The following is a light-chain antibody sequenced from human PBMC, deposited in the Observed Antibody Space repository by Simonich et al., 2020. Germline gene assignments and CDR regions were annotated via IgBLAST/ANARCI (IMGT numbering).Light chain of an antibody. CDR2: EAS. J-gene: IGKJ5*01. CDR3: QQRSNWPPIT. CDR1: QSVSSY. V-gene: IGKV3-11*01. Sequence: EIVLTQSPATLSLSPGERATLSCRASQSVSSYLAWYQQKHGQAPRLLIYEASNRATGIPARFSGSGSGTDFTLTISSLEPEDFAVYYCQQRSNWPPITFGQGTRLEIK.